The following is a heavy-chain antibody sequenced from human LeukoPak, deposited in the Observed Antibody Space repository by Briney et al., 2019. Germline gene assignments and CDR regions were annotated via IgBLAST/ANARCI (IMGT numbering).Heavy chain of an antibody. CDR3: ARIRTPNYYDSSGYPFVGERVAFDI. V-gene: IGHV4-39*07. D-gene: IGHD3-22*01. J-gene: IGHJ3*02. Sequence: PSETLSLTCTVSGGSISSSSYYWGWIRQPPGKGLEWIGSIYYSGSTYYNPSLKSRVTISVDTSKNQFSLKLSSVTAADTAVYYCARIRTPNYYDSSGYPFVGERVAFDIWGQGTMVTVSS. CDR2: IYYSGST. CDR1: GGSISSSSYY.